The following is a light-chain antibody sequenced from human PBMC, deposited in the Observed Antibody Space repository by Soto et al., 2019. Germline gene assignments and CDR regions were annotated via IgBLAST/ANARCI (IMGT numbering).Light chain of an antibody. CDR2: AAS. CDR1: QSISSY. Sequence: DIQMTQSPSSLSASVGDRVTITCRASQSISSYLNWYQQKPGKAPNLLIYAASSLQSGVPSRFSGSVSGTDFTLTISSLQPEDFATYYCQQSYSTPCTFGQGTKVEIK. CDR3: QQSYSTPCT. V-gene: IGKV1-39*01. J-gene: IGKJ1*01.